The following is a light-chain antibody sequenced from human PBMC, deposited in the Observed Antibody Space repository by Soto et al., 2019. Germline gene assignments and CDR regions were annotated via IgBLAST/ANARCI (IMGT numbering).Light chain of an antibody. CDR3: QQYHNLWT. Sequence: EIVLTQSPATLSLSPGERATLSCRASQSVSSSYLAWYQQKPGQAPSLLIYGASTRATGTPARFSGSGSGTEFTLTITSLQSEDFALYYCQQYHNLWTFGQGTKVDIK. J-gene: IGKJ1*01. V-gene: IGKV3D-7*01. CDR1: QSVSSSY. CDR2: GAS.